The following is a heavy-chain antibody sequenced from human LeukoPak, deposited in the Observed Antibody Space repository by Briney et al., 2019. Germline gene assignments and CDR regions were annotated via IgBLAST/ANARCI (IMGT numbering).Heavy chain of an antibody. D-gene: IGHD3-10*01. J-gene: IGHJ4*02. Sequence: GGSLRLSCAASGFTVSSNYMSWVRQAPGKGLEWVSVIYSGGSTYYADPVKGRFTIPRHNSKNTLYLQVNSLRAEDTAVYYCARDRGSGVFDYWGQGTLVTVSS. CDR2: IYSGGST. CDR1: GFTVSSNY. CDR3: ARDRGSGVFDY. V-gene: IGHV3-53*04.